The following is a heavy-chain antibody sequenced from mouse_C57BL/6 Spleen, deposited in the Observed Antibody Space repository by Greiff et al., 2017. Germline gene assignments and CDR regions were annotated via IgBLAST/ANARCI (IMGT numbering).Heavy chain of an antibody. CDR1: GYTFTSYW. D-gene: IGHD2-4*01. V-gene: IGHV1-52*01. Sequence: QVQLQQPGAGLVRPGSSVTLSCTASGYTFTSYWMHWVMQRPIQGLEWFGNINPSDSGTHYNQNFKNKATLTVDKSSSTAYMQLSSLTSEDSAVYYCARARRVYYDSLDYWGQGTTRTVSS. CDR2: INPSDSGT. J-gene: IGHJ2*01. CDR3: ARARRVYYDSLDY.